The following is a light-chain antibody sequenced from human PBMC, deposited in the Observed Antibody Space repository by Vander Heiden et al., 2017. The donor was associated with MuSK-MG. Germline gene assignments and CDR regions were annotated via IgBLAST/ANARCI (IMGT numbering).Light chain of an antibody. CDR3: RQALQTPYT. J-gene: IGKJ2*01. CDR1: QSLLHSNGYNY. CDR2: LAS. V-gene: IGKV2-28*01. Sequence: TPGEPASISCRSSQSLLHSNGYNYLNWYLQKPGQSPQLLIYLASIRASGVPDRFSGSGSGTYFTLRIGRVEAEDVGVYYCRQALQTPYTFGQGTKLXIK.